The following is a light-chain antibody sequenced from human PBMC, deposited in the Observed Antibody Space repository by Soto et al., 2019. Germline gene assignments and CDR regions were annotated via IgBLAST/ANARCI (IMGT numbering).Light chain of an antibody. CDR3: QQFGNSPPT. CDR2: ATS. CDR1: QFVNSNY. V-gene: IGKV3-20*01. Sequence: EIVLTQSPSTLSLSPGESVTLSCRASQFVNSNYFAWYQRKPGQAPRLLIFATSSRAPGIPDRFSGGGSGTDFTLTISRLEPEDFVVYFCQQFGNSPPTFGPGTTVDIK. J-gene: IGKJ3*01.